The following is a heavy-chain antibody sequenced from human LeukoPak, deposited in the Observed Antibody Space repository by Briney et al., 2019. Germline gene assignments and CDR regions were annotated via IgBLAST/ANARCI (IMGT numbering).Heavy chain of an antibody. Sequence: SLEVSCKSSGGTFNNFAFSWVRQAPGQRLEWMGRITSMVGVTNYAQDFQGRVTLTADKATTTVYMELIDLRSEDTAVYYCARWHQMVMTDWFDPWGQGTLVTVSS. CDR1: GGTFNNFA. CDR2: ITSMVGVT. CDR3: ARWHQMVMTDWFDP. J-gene: IGHJ5*02. D-gene: IGHD2-21*02. V-gene: IGHV1-69*04.